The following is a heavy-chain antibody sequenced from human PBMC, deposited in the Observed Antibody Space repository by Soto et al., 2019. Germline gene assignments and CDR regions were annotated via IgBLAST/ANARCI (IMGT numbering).Heavy chain of an antibody. Sequence: EVQLVESGGGLVKPGGSLRLSCAASGFTFSNAWMNWVRQAPGKGLEWVGRIKSKTDGGTTDYAAPVKGRFTISRDDSKNTLYLQMNSLKTEDTAAYYCTTDPGYNWSPPTVFDYWGQGTLVTVSS. J-gene: IGHJ4*02. D-gene: IGHD1-20*01. CDR3: TTDPGYNWSPPTVFDY. V-gene: IGHV3-15*07. CDR1: GFTFSNAW. CDR2: IKSKTDGGTT.